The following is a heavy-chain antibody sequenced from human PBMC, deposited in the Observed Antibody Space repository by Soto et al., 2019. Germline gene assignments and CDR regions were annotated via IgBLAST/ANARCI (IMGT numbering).Heavy chain of an antibody. CDR1: GGSFSGYY. CDR3: ARSWFGELPIYYYYMDV. D-gene: IGHD3-10*01. Sequence: QVQLQQWGAGLLKPSETLSLTCAVYGGSFSGYYWSWIRQPPGKGLEWIGEVNHNGSTNYNPSLKSRVPISVDTSKNQFSLNVSSVTAADTAVYYCARSWFGELPIYYYYMDVWGKGTTVTVSS. J-gene: IGHJ6*03. CDR2: VNHNGST. V-gene: IGHV4-34*01.